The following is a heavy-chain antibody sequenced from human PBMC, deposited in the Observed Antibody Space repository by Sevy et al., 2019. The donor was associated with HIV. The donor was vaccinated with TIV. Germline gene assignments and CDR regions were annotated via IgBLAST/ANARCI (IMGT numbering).Heavy chain of an antibody. CDR1: GFTFSSYT. Sequence: GGSLRLSCAASGFTFSSYTMNWVRQAPGKGLEWVSSISSISNYIYYTDSVKGRFTVSRDNAKNSLYLQMNSLRAEDTAVYYCARNNCSITNCYMGDAFDIWGQGTMVTVSS. D-gene: IGHD2-2*02. V-gene: IGHV3-21*01. CDR3: ARNNCSITNCYMGDAFDI. CDR2: ISSISNYI. J-gene: IGHJ3*02.